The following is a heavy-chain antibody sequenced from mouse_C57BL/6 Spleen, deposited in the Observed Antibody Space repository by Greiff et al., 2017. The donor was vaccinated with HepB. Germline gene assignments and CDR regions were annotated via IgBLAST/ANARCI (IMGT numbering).Heavy chain of an antibody. CDR3: SGWYFDV. CDR1: GYTFTDYE. V-gene: IGHV1-15*01. J-gene: IGHJ1*03. CDR2: IDPETGGT. D-gene: IGHD4-1*01. Sequence: VKLQESGAELVRPGASVTLSCKASGYTFTDYEMHWVKQTPVHGLEWIGAIDPETGGTAYNQKFKGKAILTADKSSSTAYMELRSLTSEDSAVYYCSGWYFDVWGTGTTVTVSS.